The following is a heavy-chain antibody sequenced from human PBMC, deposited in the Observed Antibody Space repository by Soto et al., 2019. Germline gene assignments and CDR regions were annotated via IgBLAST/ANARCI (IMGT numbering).Heavy chain of an antibody. D-gene: IGHD2-2*01. CDR2: INSDGSST. Sequence: GGSLRLSCAASGFTFSSYWMHWVRQAPGKGLVWVSRINSDGSSTSYADSVKGRFTISRDNAKNTLYLQMNSLRAEDTAVYYSERVGIVVVQAAFFNYGGRGTLFTVPS. J-gene: IGHJ4*02. V-gene: IGHV3-74*01. CDR1: GFTFSSYW. CDR3: ERVGIVVVQAAFFNY.